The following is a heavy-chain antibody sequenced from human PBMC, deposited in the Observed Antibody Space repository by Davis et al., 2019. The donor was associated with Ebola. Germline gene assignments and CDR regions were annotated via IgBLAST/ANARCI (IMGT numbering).Heavy chain of an antibody. V-gene: IGHV3-7*01. J-gene: IGHJ4*02. Sequence: GESLKTPCAASGFTFRQYRMNWVRQAPGKGLEWVANIKQDGNEKYYVDSVKGRFTISRDNAKNSLYLQMNTLRAEDTAVYYCAADISVAGRGRGYWGQGTLVTVSS. CDR2: IKQDGNEK. CDR1: GFTFRQYR. CDR3: AADISVAGRGRGY. D-gene: IGHD6-19*01.